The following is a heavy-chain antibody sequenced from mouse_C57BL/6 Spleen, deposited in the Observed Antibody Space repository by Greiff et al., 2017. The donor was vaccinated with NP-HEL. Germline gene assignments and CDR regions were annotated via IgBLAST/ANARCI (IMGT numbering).Heavy chain of an antibody. CDR1: GYAFSSYW. Sequence: QVQLQQSGAELVKPGASVKISCKASGYAFSSYWMNWVKQRPGKGLEWIGQIYPGDGDTNYNGKFKGKATLTADKSSSTAYMQLSSLTSEDSAVYFCARDYGSSYEGNWYFDVWGTGTTVTVSS. D-gene: IGHD1-1*01. CDR2: IYPGDGDT. J-gene: IGHJ1*03. V-gene: IGHV1-80*01. CDR3: ARDYGSSYEGNWYFDV.